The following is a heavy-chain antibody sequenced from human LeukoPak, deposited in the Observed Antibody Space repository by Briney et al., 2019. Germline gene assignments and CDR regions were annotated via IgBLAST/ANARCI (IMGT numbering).Heavy chain of an antibody. CDR3: ASPPGRPNGD. D-gene: IGHD7-27*01. V-gene: IGHV3-30*04. Sequence: GGSLRLSCAASGFSFSDSPIHWVRQAPGKGLEWVATISYDGSSRYSAASVKGRFTISRDNSKNTLSLQMNSLRVEDTAMYYCASPPGRPNGDWGQGTLVTVSS. J-gene: IGHJ4*02. CDR2: ISYDGSSR. CDR1: GFSFSDSP.